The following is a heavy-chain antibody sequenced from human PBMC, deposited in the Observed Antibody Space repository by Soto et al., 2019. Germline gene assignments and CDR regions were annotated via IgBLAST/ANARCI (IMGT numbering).Heavy chain of an antibody. Sequence: EVQLLESGGGLVQPGGSLRLSCAASGFTFSSYAMSWVRQAPGKGLEWVSAISGSGGSTYYADSVKGRFTISRDNSKNTLYLQMDSLRAEDTAVYYCAKRGLGPWGAIVPPRDWGQGTLVTVSS. V-gene: IGHV3-23*01. CDR3: AKRGLGPWGAIVPPRD. CDR2: ISGSGGST. D-gene: IGHD1-26*01. J-gene: IGHJ4*02. CDR1: GFTFSSYA.